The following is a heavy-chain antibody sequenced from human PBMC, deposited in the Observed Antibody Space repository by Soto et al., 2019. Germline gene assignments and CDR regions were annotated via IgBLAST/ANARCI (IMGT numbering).Heavy chain of an antibody. Sequence: QVQLVESGGGLAKPGGSLRLSCAASGFTFSDYYMSWIRQAPGKGLEWVSYISSSGSTIYYADSVKGRSTISRDNAKNALYLQMNSLRAEDTAVYYCASPTVTPHYGMDVWGQGTTVTVSS. V-gene: IGHV3-11*01. CDR2: ISSSGSTI. CDR1: GFTFSDYY. J-gene: IGHJ6*02. CDR3: ASPTVTPHYGMDV. D-gene: IGHD4-17*01.